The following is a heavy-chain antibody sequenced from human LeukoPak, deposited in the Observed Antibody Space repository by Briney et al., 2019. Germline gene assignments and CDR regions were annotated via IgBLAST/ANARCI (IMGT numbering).Heavy chain of an antibody. D-gene: IGHD4-11*01. J-gene: IGHJ4*02. CDR1: GGSISSSSYY. Sequence: SETLSLTCTVSGGSISSSSYYWGWIRQPPGKGLEWIGSIYYSGSTYYNPSLKSRVTISVDTSKNQFSLKLSSVTAADTAVYYCARGTYSNYVDYWGQGTLVTVSS. V-gene: IGHV4-39*07. CDR2: IYYSGST. CDR3: ARGTYSNYVDY.